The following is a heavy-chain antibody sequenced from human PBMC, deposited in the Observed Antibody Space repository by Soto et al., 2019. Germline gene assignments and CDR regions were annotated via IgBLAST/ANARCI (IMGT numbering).Heavy chain of an antibody. CDR3: ATNHYNGGLRYFEWLLSDQNFDY. Sequence: SVKVSCKASGYTFTSYGISWVRQAPGQGLEWMGWISAYNGNTNYAQKLQGRVTMTTDTSTSTAYMELRSLRSDDTAVYYCATNHYNGGLRYFEWLLSDQNFDYWGQGSLVTVSS. CDR1: GYTFTSYG. V-gene: IGHV1-18*01. CDR2: ISAYNGNT. J-gene: IGHJ4*02. D-gene: IGHD3-9*01.